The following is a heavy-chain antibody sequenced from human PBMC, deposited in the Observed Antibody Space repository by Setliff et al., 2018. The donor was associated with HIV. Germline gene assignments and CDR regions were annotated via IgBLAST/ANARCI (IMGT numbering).Heavy chain of an antibody. CDR1: GDSISSGSHY. D-gene: IGHD3-16*01. CDR3: ARDRLSAFDP. Sequence: SETLSLTCTVSGDSISSGSHYWSWIRQPAGKGLEWIGHIYTGGNANYNPSLQSRVTISVDRSKNQFSLKLSSVTAADTAVYYCARDRLSAFDPWGQGTLVTVSS. V-gene: IGHV4-61*09. J-gene: IGHJ5*02. CDR2: IYTGGNA.